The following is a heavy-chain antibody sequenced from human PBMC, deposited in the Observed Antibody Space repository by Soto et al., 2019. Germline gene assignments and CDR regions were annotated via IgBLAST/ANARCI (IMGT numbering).Heavy chain of an antibody. J-gene: IGHJ4*02. CDR2: IYPGDSDT. CDR1: GYSFTSYW. Sequence: GESLKISCKGSGYSFTSYWIGWVRQMPGKGLEWMGIIYPGDSDTRYSPSFQGQVTISADKSISTAYLQWSSLKASDTAMYHCARRPPGLVYDSSGYIDYWGQGTLVTVSS. V-gene: IGHV5-51*01. D-gene: IGHD3-22*01. CDR3: ARRPPGLVYDSSGYIDY.